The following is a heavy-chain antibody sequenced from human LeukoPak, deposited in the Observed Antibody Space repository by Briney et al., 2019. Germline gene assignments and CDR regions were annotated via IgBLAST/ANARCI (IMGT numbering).Heavy chain of an antibody. D-gene: IGHD6-13*01. CDR3: ARDLWYSKHQI. CDR1: GGTFSSYA. V-gene: IGHV1-69*04. Sequence: SVKVSCKTSGGTFSSYAISWVRQAPGQGLEWMGRIIPILGIANYAQKFQGRVTITADKSTSTAYMELSSLRAEDTAVYYCARDLWYSKHQIWGQGTMVTVSS. CDR2: IIPILGIA. J-gene: IGHJ3*02.